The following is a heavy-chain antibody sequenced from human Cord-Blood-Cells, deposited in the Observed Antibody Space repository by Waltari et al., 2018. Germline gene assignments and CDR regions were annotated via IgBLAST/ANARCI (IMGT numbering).Heavy chain of an antibody. CDR1: GFTFSSYS. J-gene: IGHJ4*02. D-gene: IGHD2-2*01. CDR2: ISSSSSYI. V-gene: IGHV3-21*01. CDR3: AREYCSSTSCFDY. Sequence: EVQLVESGGGLVKPGGSLRLSCAASGFTFSSYSMNWVRPAPGKGLEWVSSISSSSSYIYYADSVKGRFTISRDNAKNSLYLQMNSLRAEDTAVYYCAREYCSSTSCFDYWGQGTLVTVSS.